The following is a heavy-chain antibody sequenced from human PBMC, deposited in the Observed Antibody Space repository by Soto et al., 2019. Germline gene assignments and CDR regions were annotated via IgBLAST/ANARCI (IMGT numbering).Heavy chain of an antibody. CDR1: RYTFTSHG. CDR3: ARLLTEGATFREDAFDI. V-gene: IGHV1-18*01. D-gene: IGHD1-26*01. Sequence: QVELMQSGGEVKRPGASMKVSCTSSRYTFTSHGISWVRQAPGQGLEWMGWISTFNGKTDTAQKFQGGLTMTADTRTNTAYMELRSLRSDDTAVYYCARLLTEGATFREDAFDIWGQGTKVTVSS. CDR2: ISTFNGKT. J-gene: IGHJ3*02.